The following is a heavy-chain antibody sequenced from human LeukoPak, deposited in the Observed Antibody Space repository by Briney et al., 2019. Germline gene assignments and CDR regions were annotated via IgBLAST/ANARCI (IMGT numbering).Heavy chain of an antibody. Sequence: PGGSLRLSCAASGFIYNNYAMSWVRQAPGKGLEWVSDISGGSSSIYYADSVKGRFTISRDNSKNTLSLQMDSLRAEDTAVYYCAKLGGSSRSGYYVDYWGQGTLVTVSS. CDR3: AKLGGSSRSGYYVDY. CDR2: ISGGSSSI. CDR1: GFIYNNYA. D-gene: IGHD3-10*01. V-gene: IGHV3-23*01. J-gene: IGHJ4*02.